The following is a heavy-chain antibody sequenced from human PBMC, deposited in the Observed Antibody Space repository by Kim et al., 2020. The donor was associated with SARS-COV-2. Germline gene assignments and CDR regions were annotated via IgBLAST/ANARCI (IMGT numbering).Heavy chain of an antibody. CDR3: ARDKLVGDSYLDS. J-gene: IGHJ4*02. V-gene: IGHV3-7*01. CDR2: MNQDGSQK. CDR1: GFTFSSYW. D-gene: IGHD1-26*01. Sequence: GGSLRLSCEASGFTFSSYWMSWVRQAPGKGLEWVAHMNQDGSQKNYMGSVGGRFTISRDNAKNSLYLQMSSLRAEDTAVYYCARDKLVGDSYLDSWGQGTLVTVSS.